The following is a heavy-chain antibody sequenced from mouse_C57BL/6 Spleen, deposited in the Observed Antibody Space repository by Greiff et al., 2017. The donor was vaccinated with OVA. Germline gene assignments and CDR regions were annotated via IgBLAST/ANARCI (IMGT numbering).Heavy chain of an antibody. CDR2: IDPETGGT. V-gene: IGHV1-15*01. CDR3: TRGATTVVAHWYFDV. D-gene: IGHD1-1*01. J-gene: IGHJ1*03. Sequence: VHLVESGAELVRPGASVTLSCKASGYTFTDYEMHWVKQTPVHGLEWIGAIDPETGGTAYNQKFKGKAILTADKSSSTAYMELRSLTSEDSAVYYCTRGATTVVAHWYFDVWGTGTTVTVSS. CDR1: GYTFTDYE.